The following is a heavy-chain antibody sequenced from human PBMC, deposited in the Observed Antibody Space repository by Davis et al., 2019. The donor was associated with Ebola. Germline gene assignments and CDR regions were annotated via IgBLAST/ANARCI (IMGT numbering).Heavy chain of an antibody. V-gene: IGHV4-34*01. D-gene: IGHD3-9*01. CDR1: AGSFSGYY. CDR2: INHSGST. CDR3: ARRRYFDKGYWFDP. Sequence: SETLSPTCAFYAGSFSGYYWGWISQPPGKGLEWIGEINHSGSTNYNPSLKSRVTISVDTSKNQFSLKLSSVTAADTAVYYCARRRYFDKGYWFDPWGQGTLVTVSS. J-gene: IGHJ5*02.